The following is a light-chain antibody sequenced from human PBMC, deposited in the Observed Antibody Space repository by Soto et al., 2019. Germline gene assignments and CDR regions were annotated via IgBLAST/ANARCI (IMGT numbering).Light chain of an antibody. Sequence: AIQLTQSPSSLSASVGDRVTITCRASQGISSALAWYQQKPGKAPKLLIYDASSLESGVPSRFSGSGSGTDFTLTISSLQPEDFATYYCQQFNSYPSLTFGGATKVEIK. CDR1: QGISSA. J-gene: IGKJ4*01. CDR3: QQFNSYPSLT. CDR2: DAS. V-gene: IGKV1-13*02.